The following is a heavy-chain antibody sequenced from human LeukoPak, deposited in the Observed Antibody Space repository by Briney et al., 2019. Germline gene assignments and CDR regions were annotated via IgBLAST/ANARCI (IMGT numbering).Heavy chain of an antibody. Sequence: GGSLRLSCVESGFTSSNYAMSWVRQAPGGGLEWVAAISGNGGTTYYADSVKGRFTISRDNSKNTQYLQMNSLRAEDTAVFYCAKATTISAAGSHFVYWGQGTLVTVSS. CDR2: ISGNGGTT. CDR1: GFTSSNYA. V-gene: IGHV3-23*01. J-gene: IGHJ4*02. D-gene: IGHD6-13*01. CDR3: AKATTISAAGSHFVY.